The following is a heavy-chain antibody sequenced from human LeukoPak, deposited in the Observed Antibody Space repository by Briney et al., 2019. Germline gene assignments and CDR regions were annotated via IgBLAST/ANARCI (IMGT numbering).Heavy chain of an antibody. CDR3: AREDCSGGSCYSDGDWFDP. Sequence: ASVKVSCKASGYTFTSYGISWVRQAPGQGLEWMGWISAYNGNTNYAQKLQGRVTMTTDTSTSTAYMELRSLRPDDTAVYYCAREDCSGGSCYSDGDWFDPWGQGTLVTVSS. D-gene: IGHD2-15*01. CDR2: ISAYNGNT. J-gene: IGHJ5*02. V-gene: IGHV1-18*01. CDR1: GYTFTSYG.